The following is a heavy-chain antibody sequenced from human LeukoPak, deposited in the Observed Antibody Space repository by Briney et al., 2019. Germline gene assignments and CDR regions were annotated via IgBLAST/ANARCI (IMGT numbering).Heavy chain of an antibody. J-gene: IGHJ4*02. CDR3: ARPKEMTIGYFDY. D-gene: IGHD5-24*01. Sequence: ASVKVSCKASGYTFTGYYMHWVRQAPGQGLERMGWINPNSGGTNYAQKFQDRVTMTRDTSISTAYLQWSSLKASDTAMYYCARPKEMTIGYFDYWGQGTLVTVSS. V-gene: IGHV1-2*02. CDR1: GYTFTGYY. CDR2: INPNSGGT.